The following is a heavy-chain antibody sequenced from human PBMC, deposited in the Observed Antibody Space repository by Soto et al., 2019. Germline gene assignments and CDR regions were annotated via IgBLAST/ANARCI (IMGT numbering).Heavy chain of an antibody. J-gene: IGHJ6*02. D-gene: IGHD3-10*01. CDR1: GESFSGYY. Sequence: QVQLQQWGAGLLKPSETLSLTCAVYGESFSGYYWSWIRQPPGKGLEWNGEINHSGSPNYNPSLKSLVTISVATSKNQFSLKLTSVTAADTAVYYCARGRRGSGTFVRFFYYGMDVWGQGTTVTVSS. V-gene: IGHV4-34*01. CDR3: ARGRRGSGTFVRFFYYGMDV. CDR2: INHSGSP.